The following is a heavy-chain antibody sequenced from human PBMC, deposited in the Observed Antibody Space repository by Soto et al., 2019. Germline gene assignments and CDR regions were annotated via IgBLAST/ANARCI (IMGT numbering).Heavy chain of an antibody. J-gene: IGHJ4*02. Sequence: QVQLQQWGAGLLKPSETLSLTCAVYGGSFSGYYWTWIRQPPGTGLEWIGEINHSGSTNYNPSLKXRXTXSXXTSMNQFSLKLTSVTAADTAVYYCARDKITGLFDYWGQGTLVTVSS. D-gene: IGHD2-8*02. CDR1: GGSFSGYY. V-gene: IGHV4-34*01. CDR3: ARDKITGLFDY. CDR2: INHSGST.